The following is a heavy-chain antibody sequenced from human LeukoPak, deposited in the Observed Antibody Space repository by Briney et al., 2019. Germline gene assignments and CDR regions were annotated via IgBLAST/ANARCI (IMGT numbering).Heavy chain of an antibody. D-gene: IGHD5-24*01. CDR1: GGTFSSYA. Sequence: SVKVSCKASGGTFSSYAISWARQAPGQGLEWMGRIIPILGIANYAQKFQGRATITADKSTSTAYMELSSLRSEDTAVYYCARGASVEMATIDYYYYGMDVWGQGTTVTVSS. CDR3: ARGASVEMATIDYYYYGMDV. V-gene: IGHV1-69*04. J-gene: IGHJ6*02. CDR2: IIPILGIA.